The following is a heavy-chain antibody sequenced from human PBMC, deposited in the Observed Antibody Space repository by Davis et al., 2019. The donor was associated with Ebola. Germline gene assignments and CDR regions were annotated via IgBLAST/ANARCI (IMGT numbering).Heavy chain of an antibody. D-gene: IGHD2-21*01. J-gene: IGHJ4*02. CDR2: FRHGGRP. CDR1: GVSISDGRFH. Sequence: MPSETLSLTCTVSGVSISDGRFHWGWVRQPPGKGLEWIASFRHGGRPYCNSSLESRVTVSADTSRNQVSLKVSSVTAADTALYFCARHAAYCDPATCFSFDDWGQGTLVTVSS. CDR3: ARHAAYCDPATCFSFDD. V-gene: IGHV4-39*01.